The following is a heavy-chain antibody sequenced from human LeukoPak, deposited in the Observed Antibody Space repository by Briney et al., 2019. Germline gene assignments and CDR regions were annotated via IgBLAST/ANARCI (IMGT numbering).Heavy chain of an antibody. CDR3: ARDPFRQQLADWFDP. Sequence: SVKVSCKASGYSLTSYGISWVRQAPAPGLEWMGWISAYNGNTNYAQKLQGRVTMTTDTSTSTAYMELRSLRSDDTAVYYCARDPFRQQLADWFDPWGQGTLVTVSS. J-gene: IGHJ5*02. D-gene: IGHD6-13*01. CDR2: ISAYNGNT. V-gene: IGHV1-18*04. CDR1: GYSLTSYG.